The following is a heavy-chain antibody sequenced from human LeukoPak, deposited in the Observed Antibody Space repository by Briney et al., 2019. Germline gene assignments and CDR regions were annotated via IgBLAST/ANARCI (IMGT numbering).Heavy chain of an antibody. CDR2: IYYNGNT. CDR1: GGSISATTYY. V-gene: IGHV4-39*07. CDR3: AGVGVVNAAAHPNWLDP. Sequence: TSETLSLTCTVSGGSISATTYYWGWIRQPPGTGLEWIANIYYNGNTAYNPSLKSRATISIEKSKKQFSLRLNSVTAADTAVYYCAGVGVVNAAAHPNWLDPWGQGILVTVSS. D-gene: IGHD3-3*01. J-gene: IGHJ5*02.